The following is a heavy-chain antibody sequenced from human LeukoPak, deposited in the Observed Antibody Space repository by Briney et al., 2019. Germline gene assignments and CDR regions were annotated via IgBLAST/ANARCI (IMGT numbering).Heavy chain of an antibody. D-gene: IGHD3-10*01. CDR2: IYISGST. J-gene: IGHJ4*02. CDR3: ARDLGSGSYQELDY. V-gene: IGHV4-4*07. CDR1: GVSISSYY. Sequence: PSETLSLTCTVSGVSISSYYWSWIRQPAGKGLEWIGRIYISGSTNYYPSLKSRVTISVDKSKSQVSLKLSSVTAADTAVYYCARDLGSGSYQELDYWGQGTLVTVSS.